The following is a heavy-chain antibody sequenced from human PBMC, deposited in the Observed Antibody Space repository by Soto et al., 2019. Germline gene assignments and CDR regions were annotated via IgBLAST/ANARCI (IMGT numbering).Heavy chain of an antibody. CDR2: IWYDGSNK. J-gene: IGHJ6*02. V-gene: IGHV3-33*01. Sequence: GGSLRLSCAASGFTFSSYGMHWVRQAPGKGLEWVAVIWYDGSNKYYADSVKGRFTISRDNSKNTLYLQMNSLRAEDTAVYYCAREGGGRGTAARKLYYYYGMDVWGQGTTVTVSS. CDR1: GFTFSSYG. D-gene: IGHD6-13*01. CDR3: AREGGGRGTAARKLYYYYGMDV.